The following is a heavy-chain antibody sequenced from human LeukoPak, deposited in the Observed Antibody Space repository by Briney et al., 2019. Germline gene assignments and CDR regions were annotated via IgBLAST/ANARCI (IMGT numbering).Heavy chain of an antibody. D-gene: IGHD1-26*01. Sequence: GGSLRLSCAASGFTFSNYAMSWVRQTPGKGLEWVSAISGGGGSTYYADSVKGRCTISKDNSKNTLYVQMNSLRAEDTAVYYCARAYSGSLTTFDIWGQGTMVTVSS. CDR3: ARAYSGSLTTFDI. CDR2: ISGGGGST. CDR1: GFTFSNYA. V-gene: IGHV3-23*01. J-gene: IGHJ3*02.